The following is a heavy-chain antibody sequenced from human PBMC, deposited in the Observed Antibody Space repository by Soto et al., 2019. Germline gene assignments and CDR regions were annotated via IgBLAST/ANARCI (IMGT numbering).Heavy chain of an antibody. CDR3: AKDESGGGTLHY. V-gene: IGHV3-23*01. Sequence: EVQLLESGGGLVQPGGSLRLSCEASGFTFSSYAMSWVRQAPGKGLEWVSTISGYGNSTYYTDSVKGRFSISRDNSKSTLYLQMHSLSAEDTATYYCAKDESGGGTLHYWGQGTLVTVSS. J-gene: IGHJ4*02. CDR2: ISGYGNST. CDR1: GFTFSSYA. D-gene: IGHD3-10*01.